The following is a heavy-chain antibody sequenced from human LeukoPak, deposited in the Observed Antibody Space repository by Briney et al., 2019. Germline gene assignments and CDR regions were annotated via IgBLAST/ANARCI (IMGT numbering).Heavy chain of an antibody. V-gene: IGHV1-18*01. CDR1: GYTFTSYG. D-gene: IGHD4-17*01. CDR2: ISAYNGNT. CDR3: ARDRGPNYGDPFGY. Sequence: ASVKVSCKASGYTFTSYGISWVRQAPGQGLEWMGWISAYNGNTNYAQKFQGRVTITADKSTSTAYMELSSLRSEDTAVYYCARDRGPNYGDPFGYWGQGTLVTVSS. J-gene: IGHJ4*02.